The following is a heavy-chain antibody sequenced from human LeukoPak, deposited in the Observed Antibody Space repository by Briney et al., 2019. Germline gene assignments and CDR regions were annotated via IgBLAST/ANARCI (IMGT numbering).Heavy chain of an antibody. CDR3: ARDPYSGNYGTYYYYYMDV. J-gene: IGHJ6*03. CDR2: ISSSSSYI. V-gene: IGHV3-21*01. CDR1: GFTFSSYS. D-gene: IGHD1-26*01. Sequence: GGSLRLSCAASGFTFSSYSMNWVRQAPGKGLEWVSSISSSSSYIYYADSVKGRFTISRDNAKKSLYLQMDSLGPEDTAAYYCARDPYSGNYGTYYYYYMDVWGKGTTVTISS.